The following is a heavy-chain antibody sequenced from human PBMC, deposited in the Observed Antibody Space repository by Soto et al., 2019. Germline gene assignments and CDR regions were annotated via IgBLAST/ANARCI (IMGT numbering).Heavy chain of an antibody. D-gene: IGHD3-22*01. J-gene: IGHJ3*02. CDR2: ISGSGGST. CDR3: ARDGAYYYDSSGYSAAAFDI. Sequence: GGSLRLSCAASGFTFSSYAMSWVRQAPGKGLEWVSAISGSGGSTYYADSVKGRFTISRDNAKNSLYLQMNSLRDEDTAVYYCARDGAYYYDSSGYSAAAFDIWGQGTMVTVSS. V-gene: IGHV3-23*01. CDR1: GFTFSSYA.